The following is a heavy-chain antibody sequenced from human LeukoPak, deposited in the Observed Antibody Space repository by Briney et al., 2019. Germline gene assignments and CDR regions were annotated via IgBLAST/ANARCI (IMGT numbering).Heavy chain of an antibody. V-gene: IGHV3-23*01. D-gene: IGHD5-24*01. CDR1: GFTFSSYA. CDR2: ISGSGDST. J-gene: IGHJ4*02. Sequence: TGGSLRLSCAASGFTFSSYAMSWVRRAPGKGLEWVSAISGSGDSTYYADSVKGRFTISRDNSKNTLYLQMNSLRAEDTAVYYCAKFDLENSNFDYWGQGTLVTVSS. CDR3: AKFDLENSNFDY.